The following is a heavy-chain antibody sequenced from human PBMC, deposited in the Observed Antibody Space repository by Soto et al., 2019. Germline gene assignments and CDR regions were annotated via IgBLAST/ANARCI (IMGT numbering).Heavy chain of an antibody. V-gene: IGHV4-59*01. CDR3: ARDYYYDSRSYPGAQYYGMDV. D-gene: IGHD3-22*01. CDR2: IYYSGST. J-gene: IGHJ6*02. CDR1: GGSFSSYY. Sequence: SETLSLTCTVSGGSFSSYYWSWIRQPPGKGLEWIGHIYYSGSTKYNPSLKNRVTLSVDTSKNQLSLKLSSVTAADTAVYYCARDYYYDSRSYPGAQYYGMDVWGQGTTVTVSS.